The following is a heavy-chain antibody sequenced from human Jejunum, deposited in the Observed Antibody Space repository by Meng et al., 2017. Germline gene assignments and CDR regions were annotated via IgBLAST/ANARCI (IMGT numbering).Heavy chain of an antibody. CDR3: ARDLGEKVVPDAII. V-gene: IGHV1-2*06. CDR2: LNPINGDT. Sequence: VQLVEYGTEVMTTVSSVKVSCKASGYAFRVYYDPWVRQAPGQGREWVGRLNPINGDTEYAQKFKGRINMTRDRSIGTAYMELSSMTYDDTAIYYCARDLGEKVVPDAIIWGRGTLVTVSS. J-gene: IGHJ4*02. CDR1: GYAFRVYY. D-gene: IGHD2-2*02.